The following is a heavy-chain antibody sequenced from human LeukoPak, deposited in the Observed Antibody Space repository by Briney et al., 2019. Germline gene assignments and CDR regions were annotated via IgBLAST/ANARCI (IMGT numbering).Heavy chain of an antibody. D-gene: IGHD3-16*01. CDR1: GGSISSSSYY. CDR2: IYYSGST. CDR3: ARELREWFDP. Sequence: SETLSLTCTVSGGSISSSSYYWGWIRQPPGKGLEWIGSIYYSGSTYYNPSLKSRVTISVDTSKNQFSLKLSSVTAADTAVYYCARELREWFDPWGQGTLVTVSS. V-gene: IGHV4-39*07. J-gene: IGHJ5*02.